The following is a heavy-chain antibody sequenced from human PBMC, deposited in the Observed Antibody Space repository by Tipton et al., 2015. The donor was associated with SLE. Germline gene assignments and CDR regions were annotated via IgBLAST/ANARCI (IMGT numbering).Heavy chain of an antibody. CDR2: IYYSGST. CDR1: GGSISTGGDS. CDR3: ARGEPEGLTTNTFDI. J-gene: IGHJ3*02. D-gene: IGHD1-1*01. Sequence: TLSLTCTVSGGSISTGGDSWSWIRQPPGKGLEWLAYIYYSGSTNYNPSLKSRVTISVDTSKNQVSLNLASVTAADAAVYYCARGEPEGLTTNTFDIWGQGTEVTVAS. V-gene: IGHV4-61*08.